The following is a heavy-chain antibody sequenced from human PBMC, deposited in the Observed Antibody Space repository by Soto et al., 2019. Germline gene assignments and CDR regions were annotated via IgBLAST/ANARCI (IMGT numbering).Heavy chain of an antibody. D-gene: IGHD6-13*01. J-gene: IGHJ4*02. Sequence: SDTLSLTRTVSGSAISGYYWSWIRQPPGKGLDWIWFIYYSGSTTYNPSLKSRVTISLDTSKNQFSLKLRSVTAADTAVYYCARDGASSRVWGQGTLVTVSS. CDR1: GSAISGYY. CDR2: IYYSGST. V-gene: IGHV4-59*01. CDR3: ARDGASSRV.